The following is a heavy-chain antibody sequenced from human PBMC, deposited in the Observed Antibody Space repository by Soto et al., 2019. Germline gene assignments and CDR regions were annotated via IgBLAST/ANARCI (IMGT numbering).Heavy chain of an antibody. D-gene: IGHD1-7*01. V-gene: IGHV4-39*01. CDR3: ETRAPMNSFED. CDR1: GISISSSSYY. Sequence: PSVTLSLTCTFSGISISSSSYYWGCMRHPPGKGLEWIGSIYYSGSTYYNPSLKSRVTISVDTSKNQFSLELSSVTAADTAADPWETRAPMNSFEDWRKGTLVTVSS. J-gene: IGHJ4*02. CDR2: IYYSGST.